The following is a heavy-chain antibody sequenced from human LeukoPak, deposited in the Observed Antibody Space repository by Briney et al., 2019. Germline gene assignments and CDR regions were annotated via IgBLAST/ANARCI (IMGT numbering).Heavy chain of an antibody. V-gene: IGHV3-7*05. CDR2: IKQDGSEK. J-gene: IGHJ4*02. CDR1: GFTFSSYW. Sequence: GSLRLSCAASGFTFSSYWMTWVRQAPGKGLEWVAKIKQDGSEKYYVDSVKGRFTISRDNAKNSLYLQMNSLGAEDTAVYYCARRGTSSSWAHFDYWGQGTLVTVSS. CDR3: ARRGTSSSWAHFDY. D-gene: IGHD6-13*01.